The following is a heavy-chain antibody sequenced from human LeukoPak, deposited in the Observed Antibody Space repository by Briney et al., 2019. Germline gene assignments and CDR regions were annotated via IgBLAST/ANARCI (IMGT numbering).Heavy chain of an antibody. CDR1: GFLFSGYW. CDR2: INQDGTNQ. Sequence: GGSLRLSCVASGFLFSGYWMDWVRQAPGKGMEWVANINQDGTNQYYAASVKGRFSISRDNAKNSLYLQMNSLRAEDTGVYYCSRSLDYLGQGALVTVSS. CDR3: SRSLDY. J-gene: IGHJ4*02. V-gene: IGHV3-7*01.